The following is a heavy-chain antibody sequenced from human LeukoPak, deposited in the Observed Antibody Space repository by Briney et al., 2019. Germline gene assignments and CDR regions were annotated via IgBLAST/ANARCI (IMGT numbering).Heavy chain of an antibody. D-gene: IGHD4-23*01. Sequence: SSETLSLTCAVSGGSISSSNWWSWVHQPPGKGLEWIGEIYHSGSTNYNPSLKSRVTISVDKSKNQFSLKLSSVTAADTAVYYCARGATVVTYYYFDYWGQGTLVTVSS. CDR2: IYHSGST. CDR1: GGSISSSNW. V-gene: IGHV4-4*02. CDR3: ARGATVVTYYYFDY. J-gene: IGHJ4*02.